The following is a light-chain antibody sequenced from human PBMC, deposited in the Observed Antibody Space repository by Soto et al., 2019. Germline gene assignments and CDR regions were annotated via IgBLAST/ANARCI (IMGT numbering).Light chain of an antibody. V-gene: IGKV3-15*01. J-gene: IGKJ1*01. CDR2: DAS. Sequence: EIMLTQSPATLSLSPGERATLSCRASQSVSSNFAWYQQKPGQAPRLLIYDASTRATGIPARFSGSGSGTEFTLTISSLQSEDFAVYYCQQYKKWPRTFGHGTKVDNK. CDR1: QSVSSN. CDR3: QQYKKWPRT.